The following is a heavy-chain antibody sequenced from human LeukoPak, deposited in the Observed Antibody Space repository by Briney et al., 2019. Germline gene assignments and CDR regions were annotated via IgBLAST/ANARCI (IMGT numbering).Heavy chain of an antibody. Sequence: ASVKVSCKASGYTFSNYGISWVRQAPGQGLEWMGWISSYNGNTNYAQKLQGRVTMTTDTSASTAYMELSSLRSEDMAVYYCARDACTNGVCYKPNFDYWGQGTLVTVSS. CDR3: ARDACTNGVCYKPNFDY. J-gene: IGHJ4*02. CDR1: GYTFSNYG. D-gene: IGHD2-8*01. CDR2: ISSYNGNT. V-gene: IGHV1-18*03.